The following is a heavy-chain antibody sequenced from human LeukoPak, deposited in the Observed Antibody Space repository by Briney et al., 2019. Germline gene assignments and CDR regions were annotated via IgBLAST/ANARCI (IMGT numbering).Heavy chain of an antibody. CDR1: GYTLTELA. Sequence: GASVKVSCKVSGYTLTELAMHWVRQVPGKGLEWMGGFDPEDGETIYAQKFQGRVTMTEDTSTDTAYMELSSLRSEDTAVYYRATEYVRGVIRDAFDIWGQGTMVTVSS. D-gene: IGHD3-10*01. V-gene: IGHV1-24*01. J-gene: IGHJ3*02. CDR2: FDPEDGET. CDR3: ATEYVRGVIRDAFDI.